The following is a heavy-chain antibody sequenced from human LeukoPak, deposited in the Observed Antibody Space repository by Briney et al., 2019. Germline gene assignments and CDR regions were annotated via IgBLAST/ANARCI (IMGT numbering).Heavy chain of an antibody. CDR2: ISSSSITI. D-gene: IGHD2-15*01. J-gene: IGHJ4*02. Sequence: GGSLRLSCAASGFTFSSYSLNWVRQAPGKGLEWVSFISSSSITIYYADSVRGRFTISRDNAEKSLYLQMNSLRAEDTAVYYCARDRGGSYSAIDYWGQGTLVTVSS. V-gene: IGHV3-48*04. CDR3: ARDRGGSYSAIDY. CDR1: GFTFSSYS.